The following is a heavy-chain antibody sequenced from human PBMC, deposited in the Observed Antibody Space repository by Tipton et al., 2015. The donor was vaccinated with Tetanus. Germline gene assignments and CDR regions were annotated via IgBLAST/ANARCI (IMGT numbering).Heavy chain of an antibody. Sequence: SLRLSCTFSGFSFDDYAMHWVRQAPGKGLEWVSGIDWNSQTLIYADSVQGSLTISRDNAKNSLSLQLNSQRLEDTAFYYCAKAVEHNLVGRASFELWGRGTLVSVSS. D-gene: IGHD1-26*01. J-gene: IGHJ3*01. CDR2: IDWNSQTL. CDR3: AKAVEHNLVGRASFEL. CDR1: GFSFDDYA. V-gene: IGHV3-9*01.